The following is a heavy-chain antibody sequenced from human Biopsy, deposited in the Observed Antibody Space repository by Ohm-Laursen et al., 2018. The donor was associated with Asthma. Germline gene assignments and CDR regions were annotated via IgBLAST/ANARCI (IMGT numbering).Heavy chain of an antibody. J-gene: IGHJ3*02. D-gene: IGHD4-23*01. V-gene: IGHV3-53*01. CDR3: ARAYGGSFFSGAFDI. Sequence: LSLTCTVSGVSIRSYYWTWVRQPPGKGLEWVSVIYNGGGTYYADSVQGRVTTSRDNSKNTLSLQMNSLRTEDTAVYYCARAYGGSFFSGAFDIWGQGTMVTVSS. CDR2: IYNGGGT. CDR1: GVSIRSYY.